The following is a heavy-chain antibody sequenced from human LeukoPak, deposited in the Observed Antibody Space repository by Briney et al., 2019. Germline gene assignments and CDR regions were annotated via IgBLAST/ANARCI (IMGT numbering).Heavy chain of an antibody. CDR3: AKDAQRGFDYSNSLDN. V-gene: IGHV3-33*06. CDR1: GFTFSHYG. CDR2: VWSDGSNR. Sequence: GTSLRLSCATSGFTFSHYGMHWVRQAPGKGLEWVAVVWSDGSNRYYGDPVKGRFTISRDNFQRTVYLQMNSLRAEDTAVYYCAKDAQRGFDYSNSLDNWGQGTLVTVSS. J-gene: IGHJ4*02. D-gene: IGHD4-11*01.